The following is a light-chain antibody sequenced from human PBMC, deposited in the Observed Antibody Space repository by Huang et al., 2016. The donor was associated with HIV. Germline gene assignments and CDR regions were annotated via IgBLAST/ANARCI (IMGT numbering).Light chain of an antibody. J-gene: IGKJ2*01. V-gene: IGKV1-33*01. CDR2: DAS. CDR1: QDIRKY. Sequence: DIQMTQSPSSLSASVGDRVTITCQASQDIRKYLNWYQQKPGKAPNLLIYDASNLQTGVPSRFGGGGSGTYFTFTISSLQPKDIATYYCQQSDSLPYTFGQGTKLEIK. CDR3: QQSDSLPYT.